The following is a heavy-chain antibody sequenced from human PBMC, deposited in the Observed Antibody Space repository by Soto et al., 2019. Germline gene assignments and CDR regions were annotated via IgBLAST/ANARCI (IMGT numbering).Heavy chain of an antibody. Sequence: QVQLVESGGGVVQPGRSLRLSCAASGFTFSSYGMHWVRQAPGKGLEWVAVISYDGSNKYYADSVKGRFTISRDNSKNTLYLQMNSLRAEDTAVYYCAKGIYDSSGYYPRPFGYWGQGTRVTVSS. CDR1: GFTFSSYG. CDR2: ISYDGSNK. J-gene: IGHJ4*02. CDR3: AKGIYDSSGYYPRPFGY. D-gene: IGHD3-22*01. V-gene: IGHV3-30*18.